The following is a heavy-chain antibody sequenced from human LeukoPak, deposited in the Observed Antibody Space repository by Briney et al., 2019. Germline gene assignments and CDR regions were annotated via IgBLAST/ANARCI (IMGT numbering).Heavy chain of an antibody. J-gene: IGHJ4*02. CDR2: IIPIFGTA. Sequence: ASVKVSCKASDYTFTSYGISWVRQAPGQGLEWMGWIIPIFGTANYAQKFQGRVTITADKSTSTAYMELSSLRSEDTAVYYCARGSSWYRFDYWGQGTLVTVSS. D-gene: IGHD6-13*01. V-gene: IGHV1-69*06. CDR3: ARGSSWYRFDY. CDR1: DYTFTSYG.